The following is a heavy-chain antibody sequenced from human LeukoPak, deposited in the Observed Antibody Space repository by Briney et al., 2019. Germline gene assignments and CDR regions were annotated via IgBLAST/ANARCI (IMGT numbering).Heavy chain of an antibody. Sequence: PGGSLRLSCAASGFTFSSYGMHWVRQAPGKGLEWVAVISYDGSNKYYADSVKGRFTISRDNSKNTLHLQMNSLRAEDTAVYYCAKDYGSGSPDYWGQGTLVTVSS. J-gene: IGHJ4*02. D-gene: IGHD3-10*01. CDR3: AKDYGSGSPDY. V-gene: IGHV3-30*18. CDR1: GFTFSSYG. CDR2: ISYDGSNK.